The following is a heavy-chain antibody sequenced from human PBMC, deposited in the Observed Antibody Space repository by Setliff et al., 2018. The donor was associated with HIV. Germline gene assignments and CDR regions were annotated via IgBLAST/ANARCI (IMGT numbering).Heavy chain of an antibody. CDR3: ARHGQYGSGSYYNRPFDY. CDR1: GYSFTSYW. V-gene: IGHV5-51*01. Sequence: GESLKISCKGSGYSFTSYWIAWLRQMPGKGLECMGIIYPGDSDTRYSPSLQGQVTISADKSISTAYLQWSSLKASDTAMYYCARHGQYGSGSYYNRPFDYWGQGTLVTVSS. CDR2: IYPGDSDT. J-gene: IGHJ4*02. D-gene: IGHD3-10*01.